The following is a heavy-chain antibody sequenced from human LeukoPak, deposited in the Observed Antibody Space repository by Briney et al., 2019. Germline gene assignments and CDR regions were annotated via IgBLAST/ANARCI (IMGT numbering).Heavy chain of an antibody. CDR2: INHSGST. V-gene: IGHV4-34*01. Sequence: SETLSLTCAVYGGSFSGYYWSWIRQPPGKGLEWIGEINHSGSTNYNPSLKSRVTISVDTSKNQFSLKLSSVTAADTAVYYCARGRGSSWYFPGGLFDYWGQGTLVTVSS. CDR1: GGSFSGYY. CDR3: ARGRGSSWYFPGGLFDY. D-gene: IGHD6-13*01. J-gene: IGHJ4*02.